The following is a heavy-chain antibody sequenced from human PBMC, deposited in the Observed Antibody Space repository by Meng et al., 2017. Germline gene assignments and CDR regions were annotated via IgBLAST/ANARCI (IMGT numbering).Heavy chain of an antibody. Sequence: GGSLRLSCADSGFTFSSYWMSWVRQAPGKGLEWVANIKEDGSEKNYVDSVKGRFTISRDNAKNSLYLQMNSLRAEDTAVYYCARDRWTTVTRSPDYWGQGTLVTVSS. CDR3: ARDRWTTVTRSPDY. J-gene: IGHJ4*02. D-gene: IGHD4-17*01. CDR1: GFTFSSYW. CDR2: IKEDGSEK. V-gene: IGHV3-7*01.